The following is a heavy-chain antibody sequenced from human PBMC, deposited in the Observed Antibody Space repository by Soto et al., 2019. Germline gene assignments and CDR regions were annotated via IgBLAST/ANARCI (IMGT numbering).Heavy chain of an antibody. V-gene: IGHV3-30*18. D-gene: IGHD1-7*01. CDR2: ISYDGSNK. J-gene: IGHJ4*02. CDR1: GFTFSSYG. CDR3: AKDGNEFGITGTVYYFDY. Sequence: GGSLRLSCAASGFTFSSYGMHWVRQAPGKGLEWVAVISYDGSNKYYADSVKGRFTISRDNSKNTLYLQMNSLRAEDTAVYYCAKDGNEFGITGTVYYFDYWGQGTLVTVSS.